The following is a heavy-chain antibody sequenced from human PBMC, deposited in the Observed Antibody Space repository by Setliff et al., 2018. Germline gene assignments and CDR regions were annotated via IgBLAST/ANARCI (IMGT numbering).Heavy chain of an antibody. CDR3: FGAGTCSY. CDR2: INPHGSEK. V-gene: IGHV3-7*01. Sequence: HPGGSLRLSCAASEFTFNKYWMTWVRQAPGKGLEWLASINPHGSEKYYADSVKGRFTISRDNAKNSLSLQMNNLRTEDTAVYYCFGAGTCSYWGQGTLDTVSS. J-gene: IGHJ4*02. D-gene: IGHD3-10*01. CDR1: EFTFNKYW.